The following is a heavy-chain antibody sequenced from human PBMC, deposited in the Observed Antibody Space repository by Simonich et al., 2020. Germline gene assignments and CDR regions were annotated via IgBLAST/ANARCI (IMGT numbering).Heavy chain of an antibody. CDR2: IKPNSGGT. Sequence: QVQLVQSGAEVKKPGASVKVSCKASGYTFTGYYMHWVRQAPGQGLGWMGWIKPNSGGTNYAQKVQGRVTMTRDTSISTAYRGLSRLRSDDTAVYYCASSKRGYNWNDFDYWGQGTLVTVSS. V-gene: IGHV1-2*02. J-gene: IGHJ4*02. D-gene: IGHD1-1*01. CDR3: ASSKRGYNWNDFDY. CDR1: GYTFTGYY.